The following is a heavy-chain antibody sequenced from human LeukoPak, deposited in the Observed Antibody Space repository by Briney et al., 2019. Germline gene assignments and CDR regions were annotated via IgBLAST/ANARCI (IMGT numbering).Heavy chain of an antibody. CDR2: IYYSGST. J-gene: IGHJ6*02. V-gene: IGHV4-39*07. Sequence: SETLSLTCTVSGGSISSSSYYWGWIRQPPGKGLEWIGSIYYSGSTYYNPSLKSRVTISVDTSKNQFSLKLSSVTAADTAVYYCARDHLPDVYSSGGWGGGWGPTHYYYYGMDVWGQGTTVTVSS. CDR1: GGSISSSSYY. D-gene: IGHD6-19*01. CDR3: ARDHLPDVYSSGGWGGGWGPTHYYYYGMDV.